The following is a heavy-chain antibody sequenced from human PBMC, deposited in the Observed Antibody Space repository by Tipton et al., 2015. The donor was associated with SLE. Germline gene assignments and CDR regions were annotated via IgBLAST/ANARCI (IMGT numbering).Heavy chain of an antibody. D-gene: IGHD4/OR15-4a*01. Sequence: QLVQSGAEVKKPGASVKVSCKASGYTFTSYYMHWVRQAPGQGLEWMGIINPSGGSTSYAQKFQGRVTMTRDTSTSTVYMELSSLRSEDTAVYYCARWGPRYGGEDNWFDPWGQGTLVTVSS. J-gene: IGHJ5*02. V-gene: IGHV1-46*01. CDR2: INPSGGST. CDR3: ARWGPRYGGEDNWFDP. CDR1: GYTFTSYY.